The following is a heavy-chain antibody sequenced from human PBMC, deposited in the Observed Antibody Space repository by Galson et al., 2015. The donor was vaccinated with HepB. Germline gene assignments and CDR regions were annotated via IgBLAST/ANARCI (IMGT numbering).Heavy chain of an antibody. Sequence: PALVKPTQTLTLTCTFSGFSLSTSGMCVSWIRQPPGKALEWLALIDWDDDKYYSTSLKTRFTISKDTSKNQVVFTMTNMDPVDTATYYCARTPRITIFGVGPPGPYHYYGMDVWGQGTTVTVSS. D-gene: IGHD3-3*01. J-gene: IGHJ6*02. CDR3: ARTPRITIFGVGPPGPYHYYGMDV. CDR2: IDWDDDK. CDR1: GFSLSTSGMC. V-gene: IGHV2-70*01.